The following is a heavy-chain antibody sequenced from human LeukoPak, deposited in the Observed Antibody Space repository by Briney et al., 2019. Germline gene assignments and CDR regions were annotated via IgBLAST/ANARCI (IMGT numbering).Heavy chain of an antibody. CDR3: ASEPSTVTTHWFDP. Sequence: SETLSLTCTVSGGSISSGGYYWSWIRQHPGKGLEWIGYIYYSGSTYYNPSLKSRVTISVDTSKNQFSLKLSSVTAADTAVYYCASEPSTVTTHWFDPWGQGTLVTVSS. CDR2: IYYSGST. D-gene: IGHD4-17*01. V-gene: IGHV4-31*03. J-gene: IGHJ5*02. CDR1: GGSISSGGYY.